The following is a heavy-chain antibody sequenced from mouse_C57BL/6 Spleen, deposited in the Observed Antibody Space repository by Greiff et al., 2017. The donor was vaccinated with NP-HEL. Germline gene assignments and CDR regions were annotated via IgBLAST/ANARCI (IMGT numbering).Heavy chain of an antibody. D-gene: IGHD1-1*01. CDR3: TWDYYGSSFDYYAMDY. CDR1: GYTFTSYW. Sequence: VQLQQSGTVLARPGASVKMSCKTSGYTFTSYWMHWVKQRPGQGLEWIGAIYPGNSDTSYNQKFKGKAKLTAVTSASTAYMELSSLTNEDSAVYYCTWDYYGSSFDYYAMDYWGQGTSVTVSS. CDR2: IYPGNSDT. V-gene: IGHV1-5*01. J-gene: IGHJ4*01.